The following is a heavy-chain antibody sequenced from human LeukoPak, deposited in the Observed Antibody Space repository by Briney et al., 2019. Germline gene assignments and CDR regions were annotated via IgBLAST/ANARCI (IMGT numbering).Heavy chain of an antibody. D-gene: IGHD6-19*01. J-gene: IGHJ4*02. Sequence: GGSLRLSCTVSGFSISTSGMSWVRQAQGKGLQTISAISVDGESAYYADSVKGRFTISRDNSKNTLYQQMNSLRVEDTAVYYCAQGVGSGWYPHWGQGSLVSVSS. CDR1: GFSISTSG. CDR2: ISVDGESA. CDR3: AQGVGSGWYPH. V-gene: IGHV3-23*01.